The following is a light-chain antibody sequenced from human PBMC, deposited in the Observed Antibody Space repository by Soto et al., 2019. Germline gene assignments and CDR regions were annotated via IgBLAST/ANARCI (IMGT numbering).Light chain of an antibody. CDR1: SSNIGSNN. CDR2: TNN. J-gene: IGLJ2*01. Sequence: QSALTQPPSASGTPGQRVTISCSGSSSNIGSNNVNRYQQLPGTAPKLLIYTNNQRPSGVPDRFSGSKSGTSASLAISGLQSEDEADYYCAAWDDSLNGPVFGGGTKVTVL. CDR3: AAWDDSLNGPV. V-gene: IGLV1-44*01.